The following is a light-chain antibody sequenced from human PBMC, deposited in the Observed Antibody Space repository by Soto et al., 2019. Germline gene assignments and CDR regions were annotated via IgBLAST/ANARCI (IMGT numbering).Light chain of an antibody. Sequence: QSALTQPASVSGSPGQSITISCAGTTSDVAYYDLVSWYQQHPGRAPKLLIYEVDKRPSGISVRFSGSKSGATASLTISGLLPEDEAVYICCTYAGHVPKFGGGTKLTVL. CDR3: CTYAGHVPK. J-gene: IGLJ2*01. CDR1: TSDVAYYDL. V-gene: IGLV2-23*02. CDR2: EVD.